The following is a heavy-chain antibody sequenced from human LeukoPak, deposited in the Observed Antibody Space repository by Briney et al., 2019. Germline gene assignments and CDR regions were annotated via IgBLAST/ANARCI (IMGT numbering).Heavy chain of an antibody. CDR3: ARDGYYDSSGLVAFDI. V-gene: IGHV4-59*01. J-gene: IGHJ3*02. Sequence: SETLSLTCTVSGGSISSYYRSWIRQPPGKGLEWIGYIYYSGSTNYNPSLKSRVTISVDTSKNQFSLKLSSVTAADTAVYYCARDGYYDSSGLVAFDIWGQGTMVTVSS. CDR2: IYYSGST. D-gene: IGHD3-22*01. CDR1: GGSISSYY.